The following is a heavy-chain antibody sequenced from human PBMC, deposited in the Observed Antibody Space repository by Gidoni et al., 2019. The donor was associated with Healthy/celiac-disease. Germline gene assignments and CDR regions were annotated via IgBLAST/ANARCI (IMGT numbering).Heavy chain of an antibody. CDR3: ARNVGLLWFGEPMAV. CDR1: GFTSSRYS. V-gene: IGHV3-48*01. CDR2: ISSSSSTI. Sequence: EVQLVASGGGLVQPGGSLRLSSAATGFTSSRYSRNWVRQGPGKGLEWVSYISSSSSTIYYADSVKGRFTISRDNAKNSLYLQMNSLRAEDTAVYSCARNVGLLWFGEPMAVWGKGTTVTVSS. J-gene: IGHJ6*03. D-gene: IGHD3-10*01.